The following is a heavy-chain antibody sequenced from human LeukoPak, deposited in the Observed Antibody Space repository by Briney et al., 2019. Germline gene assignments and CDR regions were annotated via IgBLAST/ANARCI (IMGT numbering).Heavy chain of an antibody. CDR2: ITSGSRYR. V-gene: IGHV3-21*01. D-gene: IGHD1-26*01. CDR1: AVTFSSYN. J-gene: IGHJ6*03. CDR3: ARDPYSGSYGNYYYYFMDV. Sequence: GGSLRPSCSASAVTFSSYNMSCVPQAPGQGLEWVSSITSGSRYRYYAYSVKGRFTISRDNASTSMYLHVNSMIAQATAVYYCARDPYSGSYGNYYYYFMDVWGKGTTVTISS.